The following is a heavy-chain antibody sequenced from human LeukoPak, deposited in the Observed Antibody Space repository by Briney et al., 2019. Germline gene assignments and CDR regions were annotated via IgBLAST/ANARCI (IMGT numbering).Heavy chain of an antibody. Sequence: SVKVSCKASGGTFSSYAISWVRQAPGQGLEWMGGIIPIFSTANYAQKFQGRVTITADKSTSTAYMELSSLRSEDTAVYYCTMTTVTTSSDYWGQGTLVTVSS. CDR3: TMTTVTTSSDY. D-gene: IGHD4-17*01. V-gene: IGHV1-69*06. CDR1: GGTFSSYA. J-gene: IGHJ4*02. CDR2: IIPIFSTA.